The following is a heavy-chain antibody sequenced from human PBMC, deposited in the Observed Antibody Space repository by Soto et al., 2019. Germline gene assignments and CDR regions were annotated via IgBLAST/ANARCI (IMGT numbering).Heavy chain of an antibody. D-gene: IGHD3-10*01. V-gene: IGHV4-30-4*01. J-gene: IGHJ1*01. Sequence: QVQLQESGPGLVKPSQTLSLTCTVSGGSISSGDYYWSWIRQPPGKGLEWIGYIYYSGSTYYNPSLKSRDTISVDTSMNQVSLTLRSVTAADTAVYYCAIGITMVRGVIIPYFQHWGQGTLVTVSP. CDR2: IYYSGST. CDR3: AIGITMVRGVIIPYFQH. CDR1: GGSISSGDYY.